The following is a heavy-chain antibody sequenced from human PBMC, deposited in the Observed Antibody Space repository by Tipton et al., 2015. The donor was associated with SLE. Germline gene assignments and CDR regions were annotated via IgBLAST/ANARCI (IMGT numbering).Heavy chain of an antibody. V-gene: IGHV4-59*11. D-gene: IGHD1-26*01. CDR3: ARGGGSYYDY. CDR2: IHYSGTT. J-gene: IGHJ4*02. CDR1: GVSISSHY. Sequence: GLVKPSETMSLTCSVSGVSISSHYWSWIRQPPGKGLEWIGYIHYSGTTNYNPSLRGRVTMSVDTSKNQFSLKLSSVTAADTAMYYCARGGGSYYDYWGQGTLVTVSS.